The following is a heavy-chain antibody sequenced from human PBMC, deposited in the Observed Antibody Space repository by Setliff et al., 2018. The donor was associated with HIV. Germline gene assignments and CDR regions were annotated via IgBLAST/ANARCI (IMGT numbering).Heavy chain of an antibody. D-gene: IGHD3-16*01. CDR2: IDPDRGEA. J-gene: IGHJ4*02. CDR1: GYTFPDYY. V-gene: IGHV1-69-2*01. Sequence: VKVSCKVSGYTFPDYYMQWVRQAPGKGLEWMGLIDPDRGEAVYAEKFQGRVTITADRSKDIAYMKLSSLRSEDTAMYYCAWGTQRPIDSWGQGTLVTVSS. CDR3: AWGTQRPIDS.